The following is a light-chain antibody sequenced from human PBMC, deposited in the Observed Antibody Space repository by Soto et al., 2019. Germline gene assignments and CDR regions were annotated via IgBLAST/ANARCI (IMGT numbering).Light chain of an antibody. CDR1: QSINTW. Sequence: DIQMTQSPSTLSASVGDRITITCRASQSINTWLAWYQQKPGEAPKLLIYDGSTLERGVPSRFSGSGSGTEFTLTISRLQPDDFGTFYCQKYKTYYRTFGQGTTVEV. J-gene: IGKJ1*01. CDR3: QKYKTYYRT. CDR2: DGS. V-gene: IGKV1-5*03.